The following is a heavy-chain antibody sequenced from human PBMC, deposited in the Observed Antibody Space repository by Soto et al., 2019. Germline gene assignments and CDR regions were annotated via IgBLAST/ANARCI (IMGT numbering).Heavy chain of an antibody. CDR3: ARSSSWDENYYYYMDV. CDR2: IYHSGST. Sequence: KASETLSLTCAVSSGSISSSNWWSWVRQPPGKGLEWIGEIYHSGSTNYNPSLKSRVTISVDKSKNQFSLKLSSVTAADTAVYYCARSSSWDENYYYYMDVWGKGTTVTV. D-gene: IGHD6-13*01. V-gene: IGHV4-4*02. CDR1: SGSISSSNW. J-gene: IGHJ6*03.